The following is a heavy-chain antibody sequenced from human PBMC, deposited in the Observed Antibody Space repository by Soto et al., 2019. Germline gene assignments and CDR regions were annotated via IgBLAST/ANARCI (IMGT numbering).Heavy chain of an antibody. Sequence: SETLSLTCVVSCDSITSYHWRCIRQFPWKGLEWIANTSSTGNSNYNHSLKSRVTISMDTSKNKLSLRFNSMTAADTAVYYCARAMHAGFTHYFEPWGQGTMVTVSS. CDR1: CDSITSYH. CDR3: ARAMHAGFTHYFEP. V-gene: IGHV4-59*01. D-gene: IGHD1-26*01. CDR2: TSSTGNS. J-gene: IGHJ5*02.